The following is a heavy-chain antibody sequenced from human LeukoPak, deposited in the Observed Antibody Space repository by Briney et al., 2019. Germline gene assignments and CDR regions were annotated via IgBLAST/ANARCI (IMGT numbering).Heavy chain of an antibody. D-gene: IGHD3-22*01. V-gene: IGHV4-34*01. Sequence: SETLSLTCAVYGGSFSDYYWTWIRQPPGKGLEWIGEINHSGSTNYNPSLKSRVTISVDTSKNQFSLKLSSVTAADTAGYYCARGDDSSGYYYLVDYWGQGTLVTVSS. J-gene: IGHJ4*02. CDR2: INHSGST. CDR3: ARGDDSSGYYYLVDY. CDR1: GGSFSDYY.